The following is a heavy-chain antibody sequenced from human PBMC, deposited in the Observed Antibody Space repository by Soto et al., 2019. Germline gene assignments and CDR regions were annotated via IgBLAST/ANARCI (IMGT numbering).Heavy chain of an antibody. Sequence: SETLSLTCTVSGGSISSYYWSWIRQPPGKGLEWIGYIYYSGSTNYNPTLKSRVTISVDTSKNQFSLKLSSVTAADTAVYYCARIRGYANYYYYYMDVWGKGTTVTVSS. CDR3: ARIRGYANYYYYYMDV. V-gene: IGHV4-59*08. CDR1: GGSISSYY. D-gene: IGHD6-25*01. CDR2: IYYSGST. J-gene: IGHJ6*03.